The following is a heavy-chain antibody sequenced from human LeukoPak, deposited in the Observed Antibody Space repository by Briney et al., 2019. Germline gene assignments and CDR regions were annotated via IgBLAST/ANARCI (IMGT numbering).Heavy chain of an antibody. J-gene: IGHJ6*02. Sequence: SETLSLTCTVSGGSISSYYWTWIRQPPGKGLEWVGYIYYTGSTNYNPSLKSRVTISVDTSKNQFSLKLSSVTAADTAVYYCARLSLVDYYHHFGLDVWGQGTTVTVSS. D-gene: IGHD6-6*01. CDR3: ARLSLVDYYHHFGLDV. CDR1: GGSISSYY. V-gene: IGHV4-59*08. CDR2: IYYTGST.